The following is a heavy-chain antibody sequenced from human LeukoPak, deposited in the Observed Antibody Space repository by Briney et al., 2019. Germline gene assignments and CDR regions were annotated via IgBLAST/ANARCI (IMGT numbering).Heavy chain of an antibody. V-gene: IGHV3-23*01. Sequence: PGGSLRLSCAASGLSFSSYAMSWVRQAPGKGLEWVSAVSGTSTNTYYTDSVKGRFTISRDNSQNTLYLQMNNLEGEDTAVYYCAKGAAVAGTLYFQHWGQGTLVTVSS. CDR2: VSGTSTNT. CDR3: AKGAAVAGTLYFQH. J-gene: IGHJ1*01. D-gene: IGHD6-19*01. CDR1: GLSFSSYA.